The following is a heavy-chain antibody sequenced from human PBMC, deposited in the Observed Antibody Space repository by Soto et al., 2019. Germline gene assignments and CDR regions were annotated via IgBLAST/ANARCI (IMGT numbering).Heavy chain of an antibody. J-gene: IGHJ6*03. CDR2: IIPILGIA. CDR3: ARVGSSSDYYYYYMDV. Sequence: QVQLVQSGAEVQKPGSSVKVSCKASGGTFSSYTISWVRQAPGQGLEWMGRIIPILGIANYAQKFQGRVTITADKSTSTAYMELSSLRSEDTAVYYCARVGSSSDYYYYYMDVWGKGTTVTVSS. D-gene: IGHD6-6*01. CDR1: GGTFSSYT. V-gene: IGHV1-69*02.